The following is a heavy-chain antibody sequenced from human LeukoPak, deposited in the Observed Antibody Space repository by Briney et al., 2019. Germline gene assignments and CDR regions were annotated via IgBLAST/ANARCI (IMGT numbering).Heavy chain of an antibody. CDR3: VRALGWLHSDAFDI. CDR2: ISKGSGYI. Sequence: GGSLRLSCVGSGFTFSNYSFNWVRQAPGKGLEWVSSISKGSGYIYQTDSVKGRFTISRDNAKNSLFLEMNSLRVEDTAVYYCVRALGWLHSDAFDIWGQGTMVTVSS. CDR1: GFTFSNYS. V-gene: IGHV3-21*01. D-gene: IGHD5-24*01. J-gene: IGHJ3*02.